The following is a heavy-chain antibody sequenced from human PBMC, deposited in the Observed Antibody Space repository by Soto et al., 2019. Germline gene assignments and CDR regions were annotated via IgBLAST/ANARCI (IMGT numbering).Heavy chain of an antibody. Sequence: PGESLKISCKGSGYSFTSYWISWVRQVPGKGLEWMGRIDPSDSYTNYSPSFQGHVTISADKSISTAYLQWSSLKASDTAMYYCAREEIAAAGNYYYYYGMDVWGQGTTVTVSS. CDR1: GYSFTSYW. J-gene: IGHJ6*02. CDR3: AREEIAAAGNYYYYYGMDV. D-gene: IGHD6-13*01. CDR2: IDPSDSYT. V-gene: IGHV5-10-1*01.